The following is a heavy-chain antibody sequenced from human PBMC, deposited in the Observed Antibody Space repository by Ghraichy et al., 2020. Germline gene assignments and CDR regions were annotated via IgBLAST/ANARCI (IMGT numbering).Heavy chain of an antibody. CDR3: VRGHGAIRTFDY. J-gene: IGHJ4*02. CDR2: INHSGST. CDR1: GGSFSGYY. V-gene: IGHV4-34*01. Sequence: GSLRLSCAVYGGSFSGYYWSWIRQPPGKGLEWIGEINHSGSTNYNPSLKSRVTISVDTSKNQFSLKLSSVTAADTAVYYCVRGHGAIRTFDYWGQGTLVTVSS. D-gene: IGHD4-17*01.